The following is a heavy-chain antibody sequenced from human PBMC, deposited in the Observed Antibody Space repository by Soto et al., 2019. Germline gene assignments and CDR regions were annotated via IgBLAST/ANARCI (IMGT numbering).Heavy chain of an antibody. CDR2: IYYSGST. D-gene: IGHD3-16*01. V-gene: IGHV4-59*01. Sequence: SETLSLTCTVSGGSISSYYWSWIRQPPGKGLEWIGYIYYSGSTNYNPSLKSRVTISVDTSKNQFSLKLSSVTAADPAVYYCARDWVFDYWGQGTLVTVSS. CDR1: GGSISSYY. J-gene: IGHJ4*02. CDR3: ARDWVFDY.